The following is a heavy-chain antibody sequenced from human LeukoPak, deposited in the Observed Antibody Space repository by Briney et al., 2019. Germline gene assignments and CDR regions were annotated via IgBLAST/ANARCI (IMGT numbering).Heavy chain of an antibody. CDR2: IYYSGST. CDR3: ARVNYYDSSGLIDP. V-gene: IGHV4-31*03. Sequence: PSETLSLTCTVSGGSISSGGYYWSWIRQHPGKGLEWMGYIYYSGSTYYNPSLKSRVTISVDTSKNQFSLKLSSVTAADTAVYYCARVNYYDSSGLIDPWGQGTLVTVSS. D-gene: IGHD3-22*01. J-gene: IGHJ5*02. CDR1: GGSISSGGYY.